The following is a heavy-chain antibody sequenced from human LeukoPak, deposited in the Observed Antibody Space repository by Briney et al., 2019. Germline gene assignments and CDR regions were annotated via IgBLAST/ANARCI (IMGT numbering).Heavy chain of an antibody. CDR1: GGTFSSYA. V-gene: IGHV1-69*13. J-gene: IGHJ4*02. D-gene: IGHD3-10*01. CDR3: ARDQTSYYGSGSYAY. Sequence: ASVKVSCKASGGTFSSYAISWVRQAPGQGLEWMGGIIPIFGTANYAQKFQGRVTITADESTSTAYMELSSLRSEDTAVYYCARDQTSYYGSGSYAYWGQGTLVTVSS. CDR2: IIPIFGTA.